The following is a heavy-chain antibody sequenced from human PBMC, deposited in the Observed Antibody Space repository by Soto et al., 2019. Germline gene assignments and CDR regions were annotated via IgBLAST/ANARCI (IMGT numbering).Heavy chain of an antibody. Sequence: VQLLESGGGLVQPGGSLRLSCAASGFTFSSYAMSWVRQAPGKGLEWVSAISGSGGSTYYADSVKGRFTISRDNSKNTLYLQMNSLRAEDTAVYYCAKDRETYYYGSGSYHNYWGQGTLVTVSS. CDR2: ISGSGGST. CDR1: GFTFSSYA. CDR3: AKDRETYYYGSGSYHNY. J-gene: IGHJ4*02. D-gene: IGHD3-10*01. V-gene: IGHV3-23*01.